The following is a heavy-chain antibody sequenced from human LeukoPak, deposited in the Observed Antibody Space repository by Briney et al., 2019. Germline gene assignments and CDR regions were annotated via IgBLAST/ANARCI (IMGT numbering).Heavy chain of an antibody. D-gene: IGHD6-13*01. CDR1: GFTFSSYA. CDR3: AKDKSSSWYIYYAFDI. J-gene: IGHJ3*02. CDR2: ISGSGGST. V-gene: IGHV3-23*01. Sequence: GGSLRLSCAASGFTFSSYAMSWVRQAPGKGREWVSAISGSGGSTYYADSVKGRFTISRDNSKNTLYLQINSLRAEDTAVYYCAKDKSSSWYIYYAFDIWGQGTMVTVSS.